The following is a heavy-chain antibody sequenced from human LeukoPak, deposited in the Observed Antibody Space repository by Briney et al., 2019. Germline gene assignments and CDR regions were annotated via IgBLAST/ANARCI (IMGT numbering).Heavy chain of an antibody. CDR3: ARTAVAGTLPY. D-gene: IGHD6-19*01. CDR1: GGSFSGYY. V-gene: IGHV4-34*01. J-gene: IGHJ4*02. Sequence: PETLSLTCAVYGGSFSGYYWSWIRQPPGKGLEWIGEINHSGSTNYNPSLKSRVTISVDTSKNQFSLKLSSVTAADTAVYYCARTAVAGTLPYWGQGTLVTVSS. CDR2: INHSGST.